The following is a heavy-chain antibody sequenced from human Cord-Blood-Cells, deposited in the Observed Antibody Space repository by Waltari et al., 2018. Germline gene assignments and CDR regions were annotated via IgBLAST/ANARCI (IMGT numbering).Heavy chain of an antibody. V-gene: IGHV1-58*01. CDR1: GFTFTSSA. CDR2: SVVGSGNT. Sequence: QMQLVQSGPEVKKPGTSVKVSCKASGFTFTSSAVQWVRQARGQRLEWIGWSVVGSGNTNYAQKFQERVTITRDMSTSTAYMELSSLRSEDTAVYYCGRGRHDFWSGYYYFDYWGQGTLVTVSS. CDR3: GRGRHDFWSGYYYFDY. J-gene: IGHJ4*02. D-gene: IGHD3-3*01.